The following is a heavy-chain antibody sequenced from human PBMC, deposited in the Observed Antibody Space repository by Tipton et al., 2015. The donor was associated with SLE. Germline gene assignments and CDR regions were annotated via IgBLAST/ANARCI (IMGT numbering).Heavy chain of an antibody. D-gene: IGHD4-23*01. J-gene: IGHJ6*02. CDR1: FGSISSYY. V-gene: IGHV4-4*07. CDR2: FSTSGNT. Sequence: TLSLTCTVSFGSISSYYWNWIRQPAGKGLEWIGRFSTSGNTNYNPSLKSRVTISVDTSKNQFSLKLSSVTAADTAVYYCARLYGGYYYYGLDVWGQGTTVTVSS. CDR3: ARLYGGYYYYGLDV.